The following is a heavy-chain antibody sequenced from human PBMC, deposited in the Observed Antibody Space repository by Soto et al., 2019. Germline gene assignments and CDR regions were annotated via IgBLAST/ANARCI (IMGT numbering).Heavy chain of an antibody. V-gene: IGHV3-30*18. CDR1: GFTFSSYG. CDR3: AKEGGLSGSYYISSSYYFDY. D-gene: IGHD1-26*01. J-gene: IGHJ4*02. Sequence: PGVSLRLSCVASGFTFSSYGMHWVRQAPGKGLEWVAIISYDGSNTYYADSVKGRFTISRDNSKNTLYLQMNSLRAEDTSVYYCAKEGGLSGSYYISSSYYFDYWGQGT. CDR2: ISYDGSNT.